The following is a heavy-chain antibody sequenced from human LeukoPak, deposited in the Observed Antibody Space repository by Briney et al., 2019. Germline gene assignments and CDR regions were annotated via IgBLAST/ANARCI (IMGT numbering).Heavy chain of an antibody. J-gene: IGHJ3*02. V-gene: IGHV3-53*01. D-gene: IGHD3-10*01. Sequence: AGGSLRLSCAASGFTVSSNYMSWVRQAPGKGLEWVSVIYSGGSTYYADSVKGRFTISRENSKNTLYLQMNSLRAEDTAVYYCARGYYGSGSYYKTLGNAFDIWGQGTMVTVSS. CDR1: GFTVSSNY. CDR3: ARGYYGSGSYYKTLGNAFDI. CDR2: IYSGGST.